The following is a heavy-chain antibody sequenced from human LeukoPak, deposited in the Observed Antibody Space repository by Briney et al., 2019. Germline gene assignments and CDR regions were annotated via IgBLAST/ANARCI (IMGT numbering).Heavy chain of an antibody. V-gene: IGHV3-30*10. D-gene: IGHD5-12*01. J-gene: IGHJ4*02. Sequence: GGSLRLSCAASGFSFSTYAMHWVRQAPGKGLEWVAVVSHDTRTKYYTDSLKGRFTISRDNSKNTLYLQMNGLRTDDTAVYYCARAIVGTENFDYWGQGTLVTASS. CDR2: VSHDTRTK. CDR3: ARAIVGTENFDY. CDR1: GFSFSTYA.